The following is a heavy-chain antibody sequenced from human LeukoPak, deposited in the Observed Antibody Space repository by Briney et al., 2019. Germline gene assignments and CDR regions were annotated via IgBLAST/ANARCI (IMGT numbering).Heavy chain of an antibody. CDR1: GYTFTSYG. D-gene: IGHD2/OR15-2a*01. CDR3: ARVMTAEYWFDP. J-gene: IGHJ5*02. Sequence: ASVKVSCKASGYTFTSYGISWVRQGPGQGLEWMGWISAYNGNTNYAQKLQGRVTMTTDTSTSTAYMELRSLRSDDTAVYYCARVMTAEYWFDPWGQGTLVTVSS. V-gene: IGHV1-18*01. CDR2: ISAYNGNT.